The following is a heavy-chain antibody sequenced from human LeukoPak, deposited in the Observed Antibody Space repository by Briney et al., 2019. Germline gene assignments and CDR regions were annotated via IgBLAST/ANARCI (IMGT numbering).Heavy chain of an antibody. CDR3: ARRMVRGFKWDY. Sequence: NSSETLSLTCAVSGGSISSSNWWSWVRQPPGKGLEWIGEIYHSGSTYYNPSLKSRVTISVDTSKNQFSLKLSSVTAADTAVYYCARRMVRGFKWDYWGQGTLVTVSS. D-gene: IGHD3-10*01. CDR2: IYHSGST. V-gene: IGHV4-4*02. CDR1: GGSISSSNW. J-gene: IGHJ4*02.